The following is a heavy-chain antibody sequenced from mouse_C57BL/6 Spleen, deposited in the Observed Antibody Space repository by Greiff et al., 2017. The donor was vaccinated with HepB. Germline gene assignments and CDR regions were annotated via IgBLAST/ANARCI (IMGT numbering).Heavy chain of an antibody. CDR1: GYTFTSYW. Sequence: VQLQQPGAELVKPGASVKLSSKASGYTFTSYWMQWVKQRPGQGLEWIGEIDPSDSYTNYNQKFKGKATLTVDTSSSTAYMQLSSLTSEDSAVYYCARRPLSYFDYWGQGTTLTVSS. V-gene: IGHV1-50*01. CDR2: IDPSDSYT. J-gene: IGHJ2*01. CDR3: ARRPLSYFDY.